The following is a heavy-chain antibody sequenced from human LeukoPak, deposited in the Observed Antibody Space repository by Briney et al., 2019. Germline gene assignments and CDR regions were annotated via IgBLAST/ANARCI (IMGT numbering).Heavy chain of an antibody. J-gene: IGHJ4*02. D-gene: IGHD3-10*01. CDR2: IYYSGST. CDR3: ASTYYYGSGSYYNPTYFDY. Sequence: SETLSLTCAVSGGSISSGGYSWSWIRQPPGKGLEWIGYIYYSGSTYYNPSLKSRVTISVDTSKNQFPLKLSSVTAADTAVYYCASTYYYGSGSYYNPTYFDYWGQGTLVTVSS. V-gene: IGHV4-30-4*07. CDR1: GGSISSGGYS.